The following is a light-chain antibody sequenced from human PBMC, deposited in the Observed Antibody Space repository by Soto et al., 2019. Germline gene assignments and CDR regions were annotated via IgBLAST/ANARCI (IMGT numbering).Light chain of an antibody. CDR2: DVS. Sequence: QSALTQPPSASGSPGQSVTISCTGTSSDVGAYGYVSWYQQHPGEGPKLIIYDVSKRSSGVPDRFSGSKSGNTASLTVSGLQADDEADYYCFSHAGSSVALGGGTKVTVL. CDR3: FSHAGSSVA. CDR1: SSDVGAYGY. V-gene: IGLV2-8*01. J-gene: IGLJ2*01.